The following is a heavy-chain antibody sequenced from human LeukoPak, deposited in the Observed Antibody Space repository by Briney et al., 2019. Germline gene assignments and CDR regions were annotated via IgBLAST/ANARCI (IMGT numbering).Heavy chain of an antibody. CDR3: ARGYYDSSGYYYSPFDY. Sequence: SETLSLTCTVSGGSISCYYWSWIRQPPGKGLEWIGYIYYSGSTNYNPSLKSRVTISVDTSKNQFSLKLSSVTAADTAVYYCARGYYDSSGYYYSPFDYWGQGTLVTVSS. CDR2: IYYSGST. CDR1: GGSISCYY. D-gene: IGHD3-22*01. J-gene: IGHJ4*02. V-gene: IGHV4-59*08.